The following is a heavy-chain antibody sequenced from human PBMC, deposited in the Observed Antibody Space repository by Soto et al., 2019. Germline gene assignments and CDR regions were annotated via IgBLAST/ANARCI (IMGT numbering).Heavy chain of an antibody. V-gene: IGHV1-69*08. Sequence: QVQLVQSGAEVKKPGSSVKVSCKASGGTFSSYTISWVRQAPGQGREWMGRIIPILGIANYAQKFQGRVTITADKSTSTAYMELSSLRSEDTAVYYCARDPDIVVVPAAMDNWFDPWGQGTLVTVSS. J-gene: IGHJ5*02. CDR3: ARDPDIVVVPAAMDNWFDP. CDR1: GGTFSSYT. D-gene: IGHD2-2*01. CDR2: IIPILGIA.